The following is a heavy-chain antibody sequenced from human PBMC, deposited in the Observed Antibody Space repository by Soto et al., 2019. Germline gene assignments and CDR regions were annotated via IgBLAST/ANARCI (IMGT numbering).Heavy chain of an antibody. Sequence: QVQLVQSGAEVKKPGASVKVSCKASGYTFTGYAVSWVRQAPGQGLEWMGSITVYNGIKNYAQKFQGRVTMTTDTSTSTAFLGLRSLTSDDTAVYYCVRGVGAFDYWGQGTLVTVSS. CDR2: ITVYNGIK. CDR1: GYTFTGYA. D-gene: IGHD1-26*01. V-gene: IGHV1-18*04. CDR3: VRGVGAFDY. J-gene: IGHJ4*02.